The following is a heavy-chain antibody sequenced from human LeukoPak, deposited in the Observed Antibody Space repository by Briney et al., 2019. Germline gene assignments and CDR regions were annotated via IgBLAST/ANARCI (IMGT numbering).Heavy chain of an antibody. J-gene: IGHJ5*02. CDR2: IYPDDSNI. CDR3: ARYNSPSLSGNRFDP. Sequence: GESLKISCKGSGYSFTSYWIGWVRQMPGKGLEWMGIIYPDDSNIIYSPSFQGQVTLSADKSINTAYLEWSSLKASDSAMYYCARYNSPSLSGNRFDPWGQGTLVTVSS. D-gene: IGHD2/OR15-2a*01. CDR1: GYSFTSYW. V-gene: IGHV5-51*01.